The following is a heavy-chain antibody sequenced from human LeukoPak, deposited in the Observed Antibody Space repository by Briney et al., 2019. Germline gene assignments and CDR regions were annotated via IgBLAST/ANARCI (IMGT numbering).Heavy chain of an antibody. J-gene: IGHJ4*01. Sequence: SETLSLTCAVYGGSFSGYYWSWIRQPPGKGLEWIGEINHSGSTNYNPSLKSRVTISIDTSKNQFSLKLSSVTAADTAVYYCARGDYFGYWGQGTLVTVSS. V-gene: IGHV4-34*01. CDR2: INHSGST. CDR3: ARGDYFGY. CDR1: GGSFSGYY.